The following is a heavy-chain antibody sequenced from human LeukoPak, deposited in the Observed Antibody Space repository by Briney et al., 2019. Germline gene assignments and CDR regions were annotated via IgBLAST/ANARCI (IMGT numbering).Heavy chain of an antibody. CDR1: GSTFSSYW. Sequence: GGSLRLSCPASGSTFSSYWIHWVRHAPRKWRVWVSRINSDGSITTYADSVRGRFTISRDNAKRTLYLQMNSLRAEDTAVYYCASSTQISKYADYWGQGALVTVSS. CDR2: INSDGSIT. D-gene: IGHD2-2*01. J-gene: IGHJ4*02. CDR3: ASSTQISKYADY. V-gene: IGHV3-74*01.